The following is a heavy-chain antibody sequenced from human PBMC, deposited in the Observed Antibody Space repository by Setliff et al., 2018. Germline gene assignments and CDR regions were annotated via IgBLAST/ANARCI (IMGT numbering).Heavy chain of an antibody. CDR3: ARGGDSGSYFLANHDAFDI. D-gene: IGHD1-26*01. CDR2: IHYCGST. J-gene: IGHJ3*02. CDR1: GGSISSSSYY. Sequence: TLSLTCTVSGGSISSSSYYWGWIRQPPGKGLEWIGSIHYCGSTYYNPSLKSRVTISIDTSKNQFSLKLSSVTAADTAVYYCARGGDSGSYFLANHDAFDIWGQGTMVTVS. V-gene: IGHV4-39*07.